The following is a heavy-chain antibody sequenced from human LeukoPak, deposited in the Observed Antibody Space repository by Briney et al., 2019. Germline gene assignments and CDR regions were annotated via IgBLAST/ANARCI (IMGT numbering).Heavy chain of an antibody. CDR2: IWYDGSNK. D-gene: IGHD7-27*01. J-gene: IGHJ2*01. V-gene: IGHV3-33*08. Sequence: GGSLRLSCAASGFTFSSYAMSWVRQAPGKGLEWVAVIWYDGSNKYYADSVKGRFTISRDNSKNTLYLQMNSLRAEDTAVYYCTRGLGLWYFDLWGRGTLVTVSS. CDR1: GFTFSSYA. CDR3: TRGLGLWYFDL.